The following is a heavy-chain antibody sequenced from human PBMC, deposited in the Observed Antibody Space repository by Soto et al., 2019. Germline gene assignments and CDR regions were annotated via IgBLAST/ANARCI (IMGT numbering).Heavy chain of an antibody. J-gene: IGHJ5*02. CDR1: GGSITSSSYY. Sequence: QLHLRESGPGLVKPSETLSLTCTVSGGSITSSSYYWGWIRQPPGKGLEWIGSIYYSGSTYYNPSLKSRVTISVNTSKNQFSQKLSSVTAADTAVYYCATQEVGGRYVYTFDPWGQGTLVTVSS. CDR3: ATQEVGGRYVYTFDP. CDR2: IYYSGST. V-gene: IGHV4-39*01. D-gene: IGHD1-26*01.